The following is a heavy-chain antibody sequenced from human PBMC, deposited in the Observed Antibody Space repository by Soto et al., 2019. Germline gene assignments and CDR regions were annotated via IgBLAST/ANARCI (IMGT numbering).Heavy chain of an antibody. CDR2: LSWNGVTI. J-gene: IGHJ6*02. D-gene: IGHD3-9*01. Sequence: EVQLVESGGGLVQPGKSLRLSCAASGFTFDDYAVHWVRHAPGKGLKWVSGLSWNGVTIGYAASVKGRLTISRDKAKKSLYRQMTGLRAEDSVLYYCAASRAYDRCDNSGYHYGMDVWGLGTTGTVSS. CDR3: AASRAYDRCDNSGYHYGMDV. V-gene: IGHV3-9*01. CDR1: GFTFDDYA.